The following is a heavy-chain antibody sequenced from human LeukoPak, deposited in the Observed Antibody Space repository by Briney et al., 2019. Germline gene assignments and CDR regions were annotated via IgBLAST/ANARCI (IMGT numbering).Heavy chain of an antibody. CDR3: AKRNYFGAGTYSFDF. J-gene: IGHJ4*02. Sequence: GGSLRLSCIASGFTFSNFGMSWVRQAPGKGLEWVSHLTGSGGSTYYAGSVKGRFTISRDNSKNTLYLQMNSLRAEDTAVYYCAKRNYFGAGTYSFDFWGQGTLVTVSS. CDR2: LTGSGGST. D-gene: IGHD3-10*01. CDR1: GFTFSNFG. V-gene: IGHV3-23*01.